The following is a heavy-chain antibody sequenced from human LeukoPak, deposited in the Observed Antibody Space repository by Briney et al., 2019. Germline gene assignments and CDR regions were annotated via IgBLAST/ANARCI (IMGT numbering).Heavy chain of an antibody. J-gene: IGHJ4*02. Sequence: PSETLSLTCAVYGGSFSGYYWSWIRQPPGKGLEWIGEINHSGSTNYNPSLKSRVTISVDTSKNQFSLKLSSVTAADTAVYYCARNNNYDSSGYPFDYWGQGTLVTVSS. V-gene: IGHV4-34*01. D-gene: IGHD3-22*01. CDR1: GGSFSGYY. CDR2: INHSGST. CDR3: ARNNNYDSSGYPFDY.